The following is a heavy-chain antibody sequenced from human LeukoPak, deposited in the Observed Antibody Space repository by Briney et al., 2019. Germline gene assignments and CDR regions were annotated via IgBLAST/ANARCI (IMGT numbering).Heavy chain of an antibody. Sequence: SETLSLTCAVYGGSFSGYYWSWIRQPPGKGLEWIGEINHSGSTNYNPSLKSRVTISVDTSKNQFSLKLSSVTAADTAVYYCARHNDYASLMDVWGQGTTVTVSS. D-gene: IGHD2-2*01. CDR1: GGSFSGYY. CDR2: INHSGST. V-gene: IGHV4-34*01. J-gene: IGHJ6*02. CDR3: ARHNDYASLMDV.